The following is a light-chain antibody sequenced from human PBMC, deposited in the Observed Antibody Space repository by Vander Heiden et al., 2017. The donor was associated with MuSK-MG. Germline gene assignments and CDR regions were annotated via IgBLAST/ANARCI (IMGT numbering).Light chain of an antibody. J-gene: IGKJ1*01. CDR1: QSISSL. CDR2: KAS. Sequence: DIQMTQSPSTLSASVGDRVTITCRASQSISSLLAWYQQKPGKAPKLLIYKASFLESGVSSRFSGSGSGTEFTLTSSSLQSDDFATYYCQQDHNYWTFGQGTKVEIK. V-gene: IGKV1-5*03. CDR3: QQDHNYWT.